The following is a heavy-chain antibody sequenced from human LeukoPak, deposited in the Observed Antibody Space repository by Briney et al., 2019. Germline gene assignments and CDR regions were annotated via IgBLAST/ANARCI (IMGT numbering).Heavy chain of an antibody. CDR2: IDSSRSYI. Sequence: GGSLRLSCTASGFTFSNYAIHWVRQAPGKGLEWVSSIDSSRSYIYFADSVKGRFTISRDNAKNSLYLQMNSLRAEDTAVYYCARGRGDCSGGSCPFTTYMDVWGKGTTVTVSS. CDR1: GFTFSNYA. CDR3: ARGRGDCSGGSCPFTTYMDV. V-gene: IGHV3-21*01. J-gene: IGHJ6*03. D-gene: IGHD2-15*01.